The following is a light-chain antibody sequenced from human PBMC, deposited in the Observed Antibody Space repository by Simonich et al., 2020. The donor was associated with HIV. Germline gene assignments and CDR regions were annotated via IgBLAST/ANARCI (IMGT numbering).Light chain of an antibody. CDR1: RSVSNN. J-gene: IGKJ1*01. CDR3: QQYNNWPPWT. CDR2: GAA. V-gene: IGKV3-15*01. Sequence: EIVMTQSPATLSVSPGERATLSCRASRSVSNNLAWYQQNPGQAPRLRIYGAATRATGIPARFSGSGSGTEFTLPISSLQSEDFALYYCQQYNNWPPWTFGQGTKVEIK.